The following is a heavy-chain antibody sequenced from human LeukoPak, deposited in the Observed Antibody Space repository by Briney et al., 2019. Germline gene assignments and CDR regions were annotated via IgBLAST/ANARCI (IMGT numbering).Heavy chain of an antibody. Sequence: PGGSLRLSCAASGFTFSSYSMLWVRQAPGKGLEWVSYISSSSSTIYYADSVRGRFTISRDNSKNTLYLQMDSLRAEDTAVYYCATPPTVTRNYWGQGTLVTVSS. J-gene: IGHJ4*02. CDR3: ATPPTVTRNY. CDR1: GFTFSSYS. CDR2: ISSSSSTI. D-gene: IGHD4-17*01. V-gene: IGHV3-48*01.